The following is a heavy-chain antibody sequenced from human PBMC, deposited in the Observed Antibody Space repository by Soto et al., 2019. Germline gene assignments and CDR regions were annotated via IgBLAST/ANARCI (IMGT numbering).Heavy chain of an antibody. CDR2: ISAHNGNT. V-gene: IGHV1-18*01. J-gene: IGHJ4*02. D-gene: IGHD1-1*01. CDR1: GYIFTTYG. Sequence: QVHLVQSGAEVKKPGASVKVSCKGSGYIFTTYGITWVRQAPGQGLEWMGWISAHNGNTNYAQKLQGRVTVTRDTSTSTAYMELRDLRSDDTAVYYCARGGYGDSWGQGAVVTASP. CDR3: ARGGYGDS.